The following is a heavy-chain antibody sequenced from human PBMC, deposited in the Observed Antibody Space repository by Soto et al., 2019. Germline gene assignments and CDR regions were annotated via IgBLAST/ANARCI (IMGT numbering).Heavy chain of an antibody. J-gene: IGHJ4*02. V-gene: IGHV3-23*01. CDR3: AKDLLISGNSGVY. CDR1: GFTFSSYA. CDR2: ISGSGGST. D-gene: IGHD2-21*02. Sequence: GGSLRLSCAASGFTFSSYAMSWVRQAPGKGLEWVSAISGSGGSTYYADSVKGRFTISRDNSKNTLYLQMNSLRADDTAVYYCAKDLLISGNSGVYWGQGTLVTVSS.